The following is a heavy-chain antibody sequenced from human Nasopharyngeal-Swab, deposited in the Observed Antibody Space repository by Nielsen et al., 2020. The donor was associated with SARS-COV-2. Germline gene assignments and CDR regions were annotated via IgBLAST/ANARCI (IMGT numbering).Heavy chain of an antibody. CDR2: IYPGDSDT. V-gene: IGHV5-51*01. J-gene: IGHJ4*02. Sequence: VRKMPGKGLEWMGIIYPGDSDTRYSPSFQGQVTISADKSISTAYLQWSSLKASDTAMYYCARKNCSSTSCPKYYFDYWGQGTLVTVSS. CDR3: ARKNCSSTSCPKYYFDY. D-gene: IGHD2-2*01.